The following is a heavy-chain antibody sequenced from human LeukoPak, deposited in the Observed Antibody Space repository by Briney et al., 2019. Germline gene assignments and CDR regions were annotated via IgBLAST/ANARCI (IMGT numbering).Heavy chain of an antibody. D-gene: IGHD6-19*01. Sequence: PGGSLRLSCAASGFTFSSYEMNWVRQAPGKGLEWVSYISSSGSTIYYADSVKGRFTISRDNAKNSLYLQMNSLRAEDTAVYYCASRITVAGNYFDYWGQGTLVTVSS. V-gene: IGHV3-48*03. CDR3: ASRITVAGNYFDY. CDR2: ISSSGSTI. J-gene: IGHJ4*02. CDR1: GFTFSSYE.